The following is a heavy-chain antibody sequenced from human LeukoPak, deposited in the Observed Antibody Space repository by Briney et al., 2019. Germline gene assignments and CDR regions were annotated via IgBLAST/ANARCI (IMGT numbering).Heavy chain of an antibody. J-gene: IGHJ3*02. D-gene: IGHD2-15*01. V-gene: IGHV3-23*01. CDR3: AKANVKYCSGGSCFDAFDI. CDR2: VSGSGHST. CDR1: GFTFSIYA. Sequence: GGSLRLSCAASGFTFSIYAMSWVRQAPGKGLEWVSTVSGSGHSTFYADSVKGRFTISRDNSKNTLYLQMNSLRAEDTAVYYCAKANVKYCSGGSCFDAFDIWGQGTMVTVSS.